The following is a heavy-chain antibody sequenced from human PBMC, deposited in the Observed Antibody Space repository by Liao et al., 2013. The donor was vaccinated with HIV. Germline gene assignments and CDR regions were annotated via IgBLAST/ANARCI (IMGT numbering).Heavy chain of an antibody. CDR1: GGSISSRSYY. D-gene: IGHD6-6*01. CDR3: ARDLHEYSSSSSSVVSVFDY. V-gene: IGHV4-39*07. J-gene: IGHJ4*02. Sequence: QLQLQESGPGLVKPSETLSLTCTVSGGSISSRSYYWGWIRQPPGKGLEWIGSIYYSGSTYHNASLKSRVTISANTSKNQFSLRLSSVTAADTAVYYCARDLHEYSSSSSSVVSVFDYWGPGTLVTVSS. CDR2: IYYSGST.